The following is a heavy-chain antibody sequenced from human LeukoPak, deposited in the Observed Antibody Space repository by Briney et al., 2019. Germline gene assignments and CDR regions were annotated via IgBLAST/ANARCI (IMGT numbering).Heavy chain of an antibody. J-gene: IGHJ4*02. CDR2: ISAYNGNT. CDR3: ARTAGAYYYDSSGSDY. D-gene: IGHD3-22*01. Sequence: VKVSCKAAGYTFTSYGISWVRQAPGQGLEWMGWISAYNGNTNYAQKLQGRVTMTTDTSTSTAYMELRSLRSDDTAVYYCARTAGAYYYDSSGSDYWGQGTLVTVSS. CDR1: GYTFTSYG. V-gene: IGHV1-18*01.